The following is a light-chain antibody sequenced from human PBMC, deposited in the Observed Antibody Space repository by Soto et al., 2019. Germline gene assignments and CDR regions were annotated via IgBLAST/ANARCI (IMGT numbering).Light chain of an antibody. J-gene: IGLJ1*01. CDR1: SSNVGGYNF. CDR3: CSYADNSIYV. CDR2: DVN. V-gene: IGLV2-11*01. Sequence: QSALTQPRSVSGSPGQSVTISCTGTSSNVGGYNFVSWYQQHPGKAPKLMIFDVNKRPSGVPDRFSGSKSGNRASLTISGLQAEDEADYYCCSYADNSIYVFGIGTKLTVL.